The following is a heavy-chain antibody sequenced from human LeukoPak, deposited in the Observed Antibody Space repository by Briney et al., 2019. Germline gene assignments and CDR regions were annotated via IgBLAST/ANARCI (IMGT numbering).Heavy chain of an antibody. CDR3: ARHGPRDYYDSSGYYYWFDP. CDR1: GYSFTSYW. D-gene: IGHD3-22*01. CDR2: IYPGDSDT. V-gene: IGHV5-51*01. J-gene: IGHJ5*02. Sequence: GESLKISCKGSGYSFTSYWIGWVRQMPGKGLEWMGIIYPGDSDTRYSPSFQGQVTISADKSISTAHLQWSSLKASDTAMYYCARHGPRDYYDSSGYYYWFDPWGQGTLVTVSS.